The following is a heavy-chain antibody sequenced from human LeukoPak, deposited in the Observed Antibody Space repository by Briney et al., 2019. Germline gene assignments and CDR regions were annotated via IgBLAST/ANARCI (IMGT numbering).Heavy chain of an antibody. CDR3: ARFRSFDSAYYYGMDV. CDR1: GFTVSSNY. Sequence: PGGSLRLSCAASGFTVSSNYMSWVRQAPGKGLEWVSSISSSSSYIFYADSVKGRFTISRDDAKNSLYLQMHSLRAEDTAVYYCARFRSFDSAYYYGMDVWGQGTTVTVSS. V-gene: IGHV3-21*01. D-gene: IGHD3-9*01. CDR2: ISSSSSYI. J-gene: IGHJ6*02.